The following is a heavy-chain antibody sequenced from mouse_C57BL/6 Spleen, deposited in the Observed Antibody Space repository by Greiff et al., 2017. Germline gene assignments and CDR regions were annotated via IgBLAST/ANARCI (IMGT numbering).Heavy chain of an antibody. CDR1: GFSLTSYG. V-gene: IGHV2-5*01. CDR3: AIGPPTVGANDCAMDY. J-gene: IGHJ4*01. D-gene: IGHD1-1*01. Sequence: QVQLQQSGPGLVQPSQSLSITCTVSGFSLTSYGVHWVRQSPGKGLEWLGVIWRGGSTDYNAAFMSRLSITKDNSKSQVFFKVNRLQAEDTAIYYCAIGPPTVGANDCAMDYWGQGTSVTVSS. CDR2: IWRGGST.